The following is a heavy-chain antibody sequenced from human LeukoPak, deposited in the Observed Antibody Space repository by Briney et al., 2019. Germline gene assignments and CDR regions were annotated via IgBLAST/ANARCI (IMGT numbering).Heavy chain of an antibody. V-gene: IGHV3-21*01. CDR2: ISSSSSYI. CDR3: ARDGLAAATLHWCFDL. D-gene: IGHD6-25*01. CDR1: GFTVSSNS. Sequence: PGGSLRLSCTVSGFTVSSNSMSWVRQAPGKGLEWVSSISSSSSYIYYADSVKGRVTISRENARNSLYLQMNSLRAEDTAVCYCARDGLAAATLHWCFDLWGRGTLVTVSS. J-gene: IGHJ2*01.